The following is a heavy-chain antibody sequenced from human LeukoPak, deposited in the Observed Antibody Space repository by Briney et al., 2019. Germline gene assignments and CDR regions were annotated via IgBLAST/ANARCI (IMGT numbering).Heavy chain of an antibody. CDR1: GYTFTSYG. J-gene: IGHJ1*01. CDR3: ARDAAATNAEYFQH. CDR2: IGAYNGNT. D-gene: IGHD6-13*01. V-gene: IGHV1-18*01. Sequence: ASVKVSCKASGYTFTSYGISWVRQAPGQGLEWMGWIGAYNGNTNYAQKLQSRVTMTTDTSTSTAYMELRSLRSDDTAVYYCARDAAATNAEYFQHWGQGTLVTVSS.